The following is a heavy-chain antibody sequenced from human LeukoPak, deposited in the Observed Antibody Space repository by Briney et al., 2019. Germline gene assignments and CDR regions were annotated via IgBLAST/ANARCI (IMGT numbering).Heavy chain of an antibody. CDR2: INPNSGGT. D-gene: IGHD6-6*01. V-gene: IGHV1-2*02. Sequence: ASVKVSCKASGYTFTSYDINWVRQATGQGLEWMGWINPNSGGTNYAQKFQGRVTMTRDTSISTAYMELSRLRSDDTAVYYCARVLYSSSSFDPWGQGTLVTVSS. CDR3: ARVLYSSSSFDP. CDR1: GYTFTSYD. J-gene: IGHJ5*02.